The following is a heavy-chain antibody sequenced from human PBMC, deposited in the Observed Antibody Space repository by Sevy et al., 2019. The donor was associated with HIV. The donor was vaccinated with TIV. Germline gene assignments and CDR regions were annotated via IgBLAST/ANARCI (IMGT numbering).Heavy chain of an antibody. CDR1: GFTFSSYG. V-gene: IGHV3-33*08. CDR2: IWYDGSNK. J-gene: IGHJ6*03. D-gene: IGHD1-26*01. Sequence: GGSLRLSCAASGFTFSSYGMHWVRQAPGKGLEWVAVIWYDGSNKYYADSVKGRFTISRDNSKNTLYLQMNSLRAEDTAVYYCARSNSGSYLPYYYYMDVWGKGTTVTVSS. CDR3: ARSNSGSYLPYYYYMDV.